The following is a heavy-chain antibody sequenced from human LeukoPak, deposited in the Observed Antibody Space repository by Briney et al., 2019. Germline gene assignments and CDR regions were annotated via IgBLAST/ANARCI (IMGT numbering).Heavy chain of an antibody. D-gene: IGHD2-2*01. CDR1: GGSFSGYY. CDR3: ARPLGYCSTTRCPHPWFDP. CDR2: INHSGTT. J-gene: IGHJ5*02. Sequence: SETLSLTCAVHGGSFSGYYWTWIRQPPGRGLEWIGEINHSGTTNYNPSLKSRVIISVDTSKNQFSLKLTSVTAADTAVYYCARPLGYCSTTRCPHPWFDPWGQGTLVTVSS. V-gene: IGHV4-34*01.